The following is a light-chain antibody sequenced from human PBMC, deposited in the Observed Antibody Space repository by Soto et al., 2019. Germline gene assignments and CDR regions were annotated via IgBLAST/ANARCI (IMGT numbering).Light chain of an antibody. J-gene: IGKJ1*01. Sequence: AIRMTQSPSSFSASTGDRVTITCRASQDISSYLAWYQQKPGKAPNLLIFGASTLQSGVPSRFSGSGSGTDFTLTINCLQSEDFANYYCQQYYDNPPRTFGQGTKVDIK. CDR1: QDISSY. CDR2: GAS. CDR3: QQYYDNPPRT. V-gene: IGKV1-8*01.